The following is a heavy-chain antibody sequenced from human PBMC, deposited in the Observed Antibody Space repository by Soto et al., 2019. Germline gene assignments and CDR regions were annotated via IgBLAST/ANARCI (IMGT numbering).Heavy chain of an antibody. CDR1: GFSFSSHA. D-gene: IGHD6-6*01. V-gene: IGHV3-30-3*01. CDR3: ARDEYSSSSPQLGY. Sequence: QVQLVESGGGVVQPGRSLRLSCAASGFSFSSHAMHWVRQAPGKGLEWVAVISYDGSNKYYADSVKGRFTISRDNSKNPLYLQMNSLRAEDTAVYYCARDEYSSSSPQLGYWGQGTLVTVSS. J-gene: IGHJ4*02. CDR2: ISYDGSNK.